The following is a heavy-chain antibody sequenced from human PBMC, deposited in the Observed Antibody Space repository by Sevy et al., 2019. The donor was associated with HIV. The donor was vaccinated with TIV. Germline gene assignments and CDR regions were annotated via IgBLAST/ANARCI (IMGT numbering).Heavy chain of an antibody. Sequence: GGSLRLSCAVSGFTFSSYTMNWVRQAPGKGLEWVSSISSSSSYIYYAESVKGRFTISRDNAKNSLYLQMNSLGAEDTAVYYCAREEEDYVWGTSRDLTFFDYWGQGTLVTVSS. V-gene: IGHV3-21*01. CDR1: GFTFSSYT. D-gene: IGHD3-16*02. J-gene: IGHJ4*02. CDR3: AREEEDYVWGTSRDLTFFDY. CDR2: ISSSSSYI.